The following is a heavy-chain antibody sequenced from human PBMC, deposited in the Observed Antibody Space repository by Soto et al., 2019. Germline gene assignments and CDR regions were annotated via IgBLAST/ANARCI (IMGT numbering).Heavy chain of an antibody. CDR2: IIPIFGTA. D-gene: IGHD6-13*01. J-gene: IGHJ6*02. CDR1: GGTFSSYA. CDR3: ARVSSSWPATYYYYGMDV. V-gene: IGHV1-69*13. Sequence: SVKVSCKASGGTFSSYAISWVRQAPGQGLEWMGGIIPIFGTANYAQKFQGRVTITADESTSTAYMELSSLRSEDTAVYYCARVSSSWPATYYYYGMDVWGQGTTVTVSS.